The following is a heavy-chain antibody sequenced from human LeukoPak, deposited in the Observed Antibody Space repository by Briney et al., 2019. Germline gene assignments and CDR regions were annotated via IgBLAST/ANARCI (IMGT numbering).Heavy chain of an antibody. CDR1: GYTFTNYD. Sequence: ASVKVSCKASGYTFTNYDIHWVRQATGQGLEWMGWMNPYSGNTGYARKFQGRVTMTRDTSINTAYLELSSLKSGDTAVYYCARVPADRDFGYWGQGTPVIVSS. CDR3: ARVPADRDFGY. V-gene: IGHV1-8*01. J-gene: IGHJ4*02. D-gene: IGHD6-19*01. CDR2: MNPYSGNT.